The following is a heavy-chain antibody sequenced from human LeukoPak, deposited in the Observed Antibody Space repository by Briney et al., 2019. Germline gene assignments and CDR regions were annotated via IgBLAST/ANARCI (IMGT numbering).Heavy chain of an antibody. CDR1: GYTFTSYD. J-gene: IGHJ4*02. V-gene: IGHV1-8*01. Sequence: GASVTVSCKASGYTFTSYDINWVRQATGQGLEWMGWMNPNSGNTGYAQKFQGRVTMTRNTSISTAYMELSSLRSEDTAVYYCARAGYSSSWYPYYFDYWGQGTLVTVSS. CDR3: ARAGYSSSWYPYYFDY. CDR2: MNPNSGNT. D-gene: IGHD6-13*01.